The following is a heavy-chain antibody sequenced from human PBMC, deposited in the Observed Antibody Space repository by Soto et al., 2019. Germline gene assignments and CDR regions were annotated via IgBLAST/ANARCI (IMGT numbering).Heavy chain of an antibody. D-gene: IGHD3-16*02. J-gene: IGHJ4*02. CDR1: GFFFRDFG. Sequence: PGGSLRLSCVASGFFFRDFGMHWVRQAPGKGLEWVSVIWYDGSNTYQGESVKGRFTMSRDISKNTLYLQMNSLRAEDTAVYYCAKDMYGYDYVWGSYRPFDYWGQGTLVTVSS. V-gene: IGHV3-33*06. CDR2: IWYDGSNT. CDR3: AKDMYGYDYVWGSYRPFDY.